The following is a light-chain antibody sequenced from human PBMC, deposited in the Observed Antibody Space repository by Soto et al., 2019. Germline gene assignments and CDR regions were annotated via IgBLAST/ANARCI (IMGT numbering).Light chain of an antibody. V-gene: IGKV3-20*01. Sequence: EIVLTQSPGTLSLSPGERATLSCRASQTITPTFLAWYQQKPGQAPRLLIYGASSRATDIPDRFSGSGSGTDFTLTISKLEPGDFAVYYCQLFGVSPTFGGGTKVDIK. CDR2: GAS. J-gene: IGKJ4*01. CDR3: QLFGVSPT. CDR1: QTITPTF.